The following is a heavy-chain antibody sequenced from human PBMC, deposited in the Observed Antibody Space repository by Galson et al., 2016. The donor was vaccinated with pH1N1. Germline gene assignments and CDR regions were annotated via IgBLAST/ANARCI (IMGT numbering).Heavy chain of an antibody. CDR2: IAWDDEK. CDR1: GFSLSTFGVR. Sequence: PALVKPTQTLKLTCTFSGFSLSTFGVRVSWIRQSPGKALEWLARIAWDDEKFYSPSLKTRLTISKDTSKDQVVLTMTNMDPVDTATYYCARRGVAPGGRYYYGMDVWGQGTTVTVSS. CDR3: ARRGVAPGGRYYYGMDV. D-gene: IGHD3-10*01. J-gene: IGHJ6*02. V-gene: IGHV2-70*04.